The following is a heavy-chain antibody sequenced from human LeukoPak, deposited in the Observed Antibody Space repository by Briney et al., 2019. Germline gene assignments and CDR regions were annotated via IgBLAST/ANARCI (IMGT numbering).Heavy chain of an antibody. CDR2: ISSSSSYI. D-gene: IGHD3-3*01. J-gene: IGHJ6*03. V-gene: IGHV3-21*01. CDR3: ARGGGYYDFWSGPQVYYYMDV. CDR1: GFTFSSYS. Sequence: GGSLRLSCAASGFTFSSYSMNWVRQAPGKGLEWVSSISSSSSYIYYADSVKGRFTISRDNAKNSLYLQMNSLRAEDTAVYYCARGGGYYDFWSGPQVYYYMDVWGKGTTVTVSS.